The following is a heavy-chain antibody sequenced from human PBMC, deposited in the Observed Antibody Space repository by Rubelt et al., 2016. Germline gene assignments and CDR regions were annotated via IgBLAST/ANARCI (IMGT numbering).Heavy chain of an antibody. CDR3: ARLGYQTYWDFEL. J-gene: IGHJ2*01. D-gene: IGHD5-12*01. CDR2: IYSSGST. CDR1: GGSISGYY. Sequence: QVQLQESGPGLVKPSETLSLTCSVSGGSISGYYWSWIRQPPGKGLEWIGYIYSSGSTNYNPSLKSRVTMSVDTSKNQFSLKRSSGTAADTAVCYCARLGYQTYWDFELWGRGTLGTVSS. V-gene: IGHV4-59*01.